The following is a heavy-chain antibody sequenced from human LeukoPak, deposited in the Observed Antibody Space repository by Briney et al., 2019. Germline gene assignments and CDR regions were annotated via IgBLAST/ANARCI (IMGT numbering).Heavy chain of an antibody. CDR2: IIPLFGTP. V-gene: IGHV1-69*05. D-gene: IGHD4-17*01. CDR1: GGSFNDYA. CDR3: ARERTTETTRGYFDY. J-gene: IGHJ4*02. Sequence: ASVTVSCKASGGSFNDYAFIWVRQAPGQGLEWMGGIIPLFGTPIYAQQFQGRFTITTDESTSTAYMELSSLTSEDTAVYYCARERTTETTRGYFDYWGQGTLVTVSS.